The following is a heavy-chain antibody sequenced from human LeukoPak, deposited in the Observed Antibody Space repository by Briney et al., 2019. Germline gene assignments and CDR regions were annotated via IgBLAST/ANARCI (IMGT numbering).Heavy chain of an antibody. D-gene: IGHD2-2*01. J-gene: IGHJ6*02. CDR1: GFTFSSYS. Sequence: PGGSLRLSCAASGFTFSSYSMNWVRQAPGKGLEWVSYISSSGSTIYYADSVKGRFTISRDNAKNSLYLQMNSLRAEDTAVYYWARDSASWPQPYYYGMDVWGQGTTVTVS. CDR2: ISSSGSTI. V-gene: IGHV3-48*01. CDR3: ARDSASWPQPYYYGMDV.